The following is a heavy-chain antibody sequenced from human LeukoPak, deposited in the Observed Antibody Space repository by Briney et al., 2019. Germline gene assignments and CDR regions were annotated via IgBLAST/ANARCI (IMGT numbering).Heavy chain of an antibody. D-gene: IGHD3-22*01. CDR2: ISSSGSTI. V-gene: IGHV3-11*01. CDR1: GFTFSDYY. Sequence: KCGGSLRLSCAASGFTFSDYYMSWIRQAPGKGLGWVSYISSSGSTIYYADSVKGRFTISRDNAKNSLYLQMNSLRAEDTAVYYCARDGYYDSSGYFSDLFFDYWGQGTLVTVSS. J-gene: IGHJ4*02. CDR3: ARDGYYDSSGYFSDLFFDY.